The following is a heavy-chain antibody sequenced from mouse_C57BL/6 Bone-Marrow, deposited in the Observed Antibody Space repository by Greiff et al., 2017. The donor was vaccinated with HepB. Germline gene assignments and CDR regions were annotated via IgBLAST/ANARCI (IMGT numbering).Heavy chain of an antibody. J-gene: IGHJ4*01. Sequence: QVQLKQSGPELVKPGASVKISCKASGYAFSSSWMNWVKQRPGKGLEWIGRIYPGDGDTNYNGKFKGKATRTADKSSSTAYMQIRSLTSEDSAVYCCARWIFIYAMDYWGQGTSVNVSS. CDR3: ARWIFIYAMDY. V-gene: IGHV1-82*01. D-gene: IGHD1-1*01. CDR1: GYAFSSSW. CDR2: IYPGDGDT.